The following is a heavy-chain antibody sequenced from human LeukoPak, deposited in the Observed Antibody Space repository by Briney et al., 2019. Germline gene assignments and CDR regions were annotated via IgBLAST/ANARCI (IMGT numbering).Heavy chain of an antibody. Sequence: SETLSLTCTVSGGSISSGDYYWSWIRQPPGKGLEWIGYIYYGGSTYYNPSLKSRVTISVDTSKNQFSLKLSSVTAADTAVYYCARGGRYQLLETDYWGQGTLVTVSS. V-gene: IGHV4-30-4*08. J-gene: IGHJ4*02. CDR1: GGSISSGDYY. D-gene: IGHD2-2*01. CDR3: ARGGRYQLLETDY. CDR2: IYYGGST.